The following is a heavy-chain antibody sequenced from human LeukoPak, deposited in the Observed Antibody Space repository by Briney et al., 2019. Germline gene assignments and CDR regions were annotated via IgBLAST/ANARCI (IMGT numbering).Heavy chain of an antibody. V-gene: IGHV4-4*07. D-gene: IGHD2-2*01. Sequence: SETLSLTCTVSGGSISSYYWSWIRQPPGKGLEWIGSIYSSGSTNYNPSLKSRVTMSVDTSKNQFSLKLSSVTAADTAVYYCARVGRYCSSTSCYHFDYWGQGTLVTVSS. J-gene: IGHJ4*02. CDR2: IYSSGST. CDR1: GGSISSYY. CDR3: ARVGRYCSSTSCYHFDY.